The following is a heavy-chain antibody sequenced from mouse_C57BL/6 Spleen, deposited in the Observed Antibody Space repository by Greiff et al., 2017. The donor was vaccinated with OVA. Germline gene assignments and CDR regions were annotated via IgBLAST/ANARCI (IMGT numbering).Heavy chain of an antibody. CDR2: IYPGSGNT. CDR3: ARSRDSGAYFDY. CDR1: GYTFTDYY. V-gene: IGHV1-76*01. J-gene: IGHJ2*01. D-gene: IGHD3-3*01. Sequence: QVQLQQSGAELVRPGASVKLSCKASGYTFTDYYINWVKQRPGQGLEWIARIYPGSGNTYYNEKFKGKATLTAEKSSSTAYMQLSSLTSEDSAVYFCARSRDSGAYFDYWGQGTTLTVSS.